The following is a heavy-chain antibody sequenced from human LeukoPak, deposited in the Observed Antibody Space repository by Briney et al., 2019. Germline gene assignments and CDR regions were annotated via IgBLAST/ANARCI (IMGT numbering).Heavy chain of an antibody. CDR2: INPSGGST. V-gene: IGHV1-46*01. CDR1: GYTFTSYY. J-gene: IGHJ4*02. Sequence: ASVKVSCKASGYTFTSYYMHWVRQAPGQGLEWMGIINPSGGSTSYAQKFQGRVTMTRDMSTSTVCMELSSLRSEDTAVYYCASPGYCSSTSCSLFGYWGQGTLVTVSS. D-gene: IGHD2-2*01. CDR3: ASPGYCSSTSCSLFGY.